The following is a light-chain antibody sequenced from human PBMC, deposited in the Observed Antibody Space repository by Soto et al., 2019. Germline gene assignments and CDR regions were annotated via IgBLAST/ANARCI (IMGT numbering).Light chain of an antibody. CDR1: SSNIGAGYD. J-gene: IGLJ1*01. Sequence: QSALTQPRSVSGALGQRVTISCTGSSSNIGAGYDVHWYQQLPGTAPKLLIYGNSNRPSGVPDRFSGSKSGTSASLAITGLQAEDEADYYCQSYDSSLSGYVFGTGTKVTVL. CDR2: GNS. CDR3: QSYDSSLSGYV. V-gene: IGLV1-40*01.